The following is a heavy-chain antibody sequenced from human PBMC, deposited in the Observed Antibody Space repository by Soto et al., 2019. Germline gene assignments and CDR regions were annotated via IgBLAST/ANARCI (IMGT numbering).Heavy chain of an antibody. CDR2: IYPSDSYT. J-gene: IGHJ6*02. CDR3: ARQASPTSYSSSYYYYGMDV. V-gene: IGHV5-51*01. D-gene: IGHD6-13*01. CDR1: GYSFTNYW. Sequence: PGESLKISCKGSGYSFTNYWIGWVRQMPGKGLEWMGIIYPSDSYTNYSPSFQGHVTISADKSISTAYLQWSSLKASDTAMYYCARQASPTSYSSSYYYYGMDVWGQGTTVTVSS.